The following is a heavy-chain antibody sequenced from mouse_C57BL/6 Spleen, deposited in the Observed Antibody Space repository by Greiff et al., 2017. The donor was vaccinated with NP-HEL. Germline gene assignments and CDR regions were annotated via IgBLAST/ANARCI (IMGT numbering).Heavy chain of an antibody. J-gene: IGHJ4*01. V-gene: IGHV3-6*01. Sequence: ESGPGLVKPSQSLSLTCSVTGYSITSGYYWNWIRQFPGNKLEWMGYISYDGSNNYNPSLKNRISITRDTSKNQFFLKLNSVTTEDTATYYCARLYYDYDGDWAMDYWGQGTSVTVSS. D-gene: IGHD2-4*01. CDR3: ARLYYDYDGDWAMDY. CDR1: GYSITSGYY. CDR2: ISYDGSN.